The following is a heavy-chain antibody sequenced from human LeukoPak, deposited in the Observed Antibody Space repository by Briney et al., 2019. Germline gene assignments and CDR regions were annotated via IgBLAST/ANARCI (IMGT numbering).Heavy chain of an antibody. CDR3: ARDEIIPRTYYYDSSGYRYFQH. CDR2: INQDGSEK. J-gene: IGHJ1*01. Sequence: PGGSLRLSCVASGFTFSYYSMNWVRQAPGKGLEWVAHINQDGSEKHYVDSVKGRFTISRDNAKNSLYLQMNSLRAEDTAVYYCARDEIIPRTYYYDSSGYRYFQHWGQGTLVTVSS. CDR1: GFTFSYYS. D-gene: IGHD3-22*01. V-gene: IGHV3-7*05.